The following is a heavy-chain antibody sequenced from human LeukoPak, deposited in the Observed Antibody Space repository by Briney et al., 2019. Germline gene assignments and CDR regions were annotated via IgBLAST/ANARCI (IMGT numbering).Heavy chain of an antibody. Sequence: PGRSLRLSCAASGFTFDDYAMHWVRQAPGKGLEWVSGISWNSGSIGYADSVEGRFTISRDNAKNSLYLQMNSLRAEDTALYYCAKDRVGGSGSYDAFDIWGQGTMVTVSS. CDR2: ISWNSGSI. CDR1: GFTFDDYA. CDR3: AKDRVGGSGSYDAFDI. D-gene: IGHD3-10*01. V-gene: IGHV3-9*01. J-gene: IGHJ3*02.